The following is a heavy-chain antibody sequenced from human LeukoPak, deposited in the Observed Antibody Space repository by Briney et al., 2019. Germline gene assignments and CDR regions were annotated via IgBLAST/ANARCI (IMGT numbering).Heavy chain of an antibody. J-gene: IGHJ6*02. CDR1: GFTFSSYA. Sequence: GGSLRLSCEASGFTFSSYAIRWVRQAPGTGLEWVSSIPGSGGATYYADSVRGRFSISRDSSKNTVYLQMNSLRDEDTAVYYCARARPWDSSRSYYFGMDVWSHGTTVTVSS. D-gene: IGHD3-22*01. CDR3: ARARPWDSSRSYYFGMDV. CDR2: IPGSGGAT. V-gene: IGHV3-23*01.